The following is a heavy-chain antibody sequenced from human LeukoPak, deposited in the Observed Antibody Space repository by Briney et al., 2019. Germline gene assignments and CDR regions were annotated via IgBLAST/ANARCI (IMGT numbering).Heavy chain of an antibody. CDR1: GFTFSSYG. CDR2: ISGSGGST. CDR3: ARGGKIAVVGTRSPQYFHH. V-gene: IGHV3-23*01. J-gene: IGHJ1*01. Sequence: GGSLRLSCADSGFTFSSYGMSWVRQAPGKGLEWVTAISGSGGSTYYADSVKGRFTISRDNAKNSLYLQMNSLRAEDTAVYYCARGGKIAVVGTRSPQYFHHWGQGTLVTVSS. D-gene: IGHD6-19*01.